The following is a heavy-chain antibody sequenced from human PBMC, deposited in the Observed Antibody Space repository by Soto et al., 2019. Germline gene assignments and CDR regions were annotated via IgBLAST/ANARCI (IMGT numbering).Heavy chain of an antibody. CDR3: ARGWIAARPIGSY. V-gene: IGHV4-34*01. D-gene: IGHD6-6*01. J-gene: IGHJ4*02. CDR1: GGSFSGYY. Sequence: SETLSLTCAVYGGSFSGYYWSWIRQPPGKGLEWIGEINHSGTTNYNPSLKSRVTFSFNTSKTQFSLKLSFVTAADTAVYYCARGWIAARPIGSYWGQGTLVTVS. CDR2: INHSGTT.